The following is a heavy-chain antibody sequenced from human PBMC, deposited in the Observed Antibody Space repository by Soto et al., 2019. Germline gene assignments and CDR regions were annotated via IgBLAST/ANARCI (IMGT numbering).Heavy chain of an antibody. CDR3: ARDYGGYGSIGY. CDR1: GGSISSGGYY. D-gene: IGHD5-12*01. J-gene: IGHJ4*02. V-gene: IGHV4-31*03. Sequence: QVQLQESGPGLVKPSQTLSLTCTVSGGSISSGGYYWSWIRQHPGKGLEWIGYIYYSGSTYYNPSLKSRVTISVDTSKNQFSLKLSSVTTTDTAVYYCARDYGGYGSIGYWGQGTLVTVSS. CDR2: IYYSGST.